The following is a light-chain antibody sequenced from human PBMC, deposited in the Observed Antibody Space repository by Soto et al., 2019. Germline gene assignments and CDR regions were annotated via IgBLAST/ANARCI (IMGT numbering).Light chain of an antibody. CDR2: SVS. V-gene: IGKV2-30*01. J-gene: IGKJ4*01. CDR3: MQGTHWPLT. Sequence: DVVMTQSPLSLPVTLGQPASISCRSSQSLVYSDGNTYLHWFQQSTGQSPRRLIYSVSFRDSGVTDRFRGSGSGTDFTLKISRVEAEDVGVYYCMQGTHWPLTVGGGTKVEIK. CDR1: QSLVYSDGNTY.